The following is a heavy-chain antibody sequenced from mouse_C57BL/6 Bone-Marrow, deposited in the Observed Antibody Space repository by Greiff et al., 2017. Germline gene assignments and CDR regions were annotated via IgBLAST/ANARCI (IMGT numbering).Heavy chain of an antibody. V-gene: IGHV1-87*01. D-gene: IGHD2-3*01. Sequence: VQLQQSGPELARPWASVKISCQAFYTFSRRVHFAIRDTNYWMQWVKQRPGQGLEWIGAIYPGNGDTSYNQKFKCKATFSADNSSSTAYMQLSSLISEDSSVYYGAMMGDYPRHHYFDYWGQGTTLTVSS. CDR2: GQGLEWIG. CDR3: SEDSSVYYGAMMGDYPRHHYFDY. CDR1: YTFSRRVH. J-gene: IGHJ2*01.